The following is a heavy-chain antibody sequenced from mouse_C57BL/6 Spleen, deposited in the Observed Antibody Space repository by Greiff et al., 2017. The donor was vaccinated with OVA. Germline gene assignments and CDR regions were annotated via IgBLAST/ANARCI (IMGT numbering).Heavy chain of an antibody. CDR2: INYDGSST. Sequence: EVQRVESEGGLVQPGSSMKLSCTASGFTFSDYYMAWVRQVPEKGLEWVANINYDGSSTYYLDSLKSRFIISRDNAKNILYLQMSSLKSEDTATYYCARDGSGYVGAMDYWGQGTSVTVSS. D-gene: IGHD3-2*02. V-gene: IGHV5-16*01. CDR3: ARDGSGYVGAMDY. CDR1: GFTFSDYY. J-gene: IGHJ4*01.